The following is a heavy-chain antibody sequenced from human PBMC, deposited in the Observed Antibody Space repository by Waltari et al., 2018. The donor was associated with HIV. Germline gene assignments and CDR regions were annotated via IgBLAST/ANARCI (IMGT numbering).Heavy chain of an antibody. CDR3: ARQSLGSFDY. J-gene: IGHJ4*02. CDR1: GFTFSSYA. V-gene: IGHV3-23*01. CDR2: ITVSGGST. D-gene: IGHD7-27*01. Sequence: EVQLLESGGGLVQPGGSLRLSCATSGFTFSSYAMRWVRQAPRKGLGWGSAITVSGGSTYYADSGKGRFTISRDNSKNTLYLQMDSLRAEDTAVYYCARQSLGSFDYWGQGTLVTVSS.